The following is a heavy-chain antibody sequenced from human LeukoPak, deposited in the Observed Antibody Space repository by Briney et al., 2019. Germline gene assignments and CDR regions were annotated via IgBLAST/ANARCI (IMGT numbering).Heavy chain of an antibody. J-gene: IGHJ3*02. CDR1: GGSISSYY. V-gene: IGHV4-59*01. D-gene: IGHD2-15*01. CDR3: ASNSRVVVAAMGTDAFDI. CDR2: IYYSGST. Sequence: SETLSLTCTVSGGSISSYYWSWIRQPPGKGLEWIGYIYYSGSTNYNPSLKSRVTISVDTSKNRFSLKLSSVTAADTAVYYCASNSRVVVAAMGTDAFDIWGQGTMVTVSS.